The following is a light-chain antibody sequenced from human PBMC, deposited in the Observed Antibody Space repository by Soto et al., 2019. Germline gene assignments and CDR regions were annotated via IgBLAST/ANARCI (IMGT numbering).Light chain of an antibody. J-gene: IGLJ3*02. CDR1: SSDVGGYNS. Sequence: QSALTQPASVSGSPGQSITISCTGTSSDVGGYNSVSWYQQNPGKAPKVMIYDVTNRPSGVSNRFSSSKSGNTASLTISGLQAEDEADYYCSSYTSSSTLVFGGGTQLTVL. CDR3: SSYTSSSTLV. V-gene: IGLV2-14*01. CDR2: DVT.